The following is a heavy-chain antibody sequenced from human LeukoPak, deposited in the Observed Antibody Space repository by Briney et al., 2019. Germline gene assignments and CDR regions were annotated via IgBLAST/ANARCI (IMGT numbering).Heavy chain of an antibody. CDR2: IIPILGIA. CDR3: AAHARLGDSRLDY. J-gene: IGHJ4*02. Sequence: ASVKVSCKASGGTFSSYTISWVRQALGQGLEWMGRIIPILGIANYAQKFQGRVTITADKSTSTAYMELSSLRSEDTAVYYCAAHARLGDSRLDYWGQGTLVTVSS. V-gene: IGHV1-69*02. D-gene: IGHD3-16*01. CDR1: GGTFSSYT.